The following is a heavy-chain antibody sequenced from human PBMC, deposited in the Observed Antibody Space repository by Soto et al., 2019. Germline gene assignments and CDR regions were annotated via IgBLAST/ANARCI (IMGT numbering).Heavy chain of an antibody. Sequence: EVQLVESGGDLVQPGGSLRLSCVASGLTFSDHYMDWVRQTPGKGLEWVGRSRNKANSYSTEYAASVKDRFIISRDDSKASLYLQMNSLKTEDTAVYYCASPGGGYSYHSWGQGTLVSVSS. CDR1: GLTFSDHY. D-gene: IGHD5-18*01. J-gene: IGHJ4*02. CDR3: ASPGGGYSYHS. V-gene: IGHV3-72*01. CDR2: SRNKANSYST.